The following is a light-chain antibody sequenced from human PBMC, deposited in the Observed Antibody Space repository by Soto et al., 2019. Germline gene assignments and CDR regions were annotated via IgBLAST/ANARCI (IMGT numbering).Light chain of an antibody. CDR3: SSYTGRGTRV. V-gene: IGLV2-14*01. CDR2: DVS. CDR1: SSDVGRYNY. Sequence: QSVLTQPASVSGSPGQSITISCTGTSSDVGRYNYVSWYQQHPGKAPKLMIHDVSNRPSGVSNRFSGSKSGNTASLTISGLQAEDEADYYCSSYTGRGTRVFGTGTKLTVL. J-gene: IGLJ1*01.